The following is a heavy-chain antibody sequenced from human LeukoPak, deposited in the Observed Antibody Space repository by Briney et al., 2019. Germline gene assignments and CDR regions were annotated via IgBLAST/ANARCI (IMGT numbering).Heavy chain of an antibody. J-gene: IGHJ6*02. CDR1: GFSFSTCG. V-gene: IGHV3-30*18. CDR2: ISYDGSNK. CDR3: AKDQRGYSYMHYGMDV. D-gene: IGHD5-18*01. Sequence: TGGSLRLSRAASGFSFSTCGMHWVRQAPGKGLEWVAVISYDGSNKYYADSVKGRFTISRDNSKNTLYLQMNSLGAEDTAVYYCAKDQRGYSYMHYGMDVWGQGTTVIVSS.